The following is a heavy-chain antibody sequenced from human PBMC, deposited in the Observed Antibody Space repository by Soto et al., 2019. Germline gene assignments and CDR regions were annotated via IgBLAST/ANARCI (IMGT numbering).Heavy chain of an antibody. Sequence: QVQLVQSGAEVKKPGASVKVSCKASGYTFTSYYMHWVRQAPGQGLEWMGIINPSGGSTTYAQKFQGRVTMTRDTSTSTVYMELSSLRSEETAVYYCAGGDIVAIFGMDVWGQGTTVTVSS. D-gene: IGHD5-12*01. CDR3: AGGDIVAIFGMDV. V-gene: IGHV1-46*01. J-gene: IGHJ6*02. CDR1: GYTFTSYY. CDR2: INPSGGST.